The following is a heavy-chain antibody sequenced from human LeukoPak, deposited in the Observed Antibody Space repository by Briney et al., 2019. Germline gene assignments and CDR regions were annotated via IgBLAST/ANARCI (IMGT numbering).Heavy chain of an antibody. CDR1: GFTFSYYS. J-gene: IGHJ4*02. Sequence: GGSLRLSCAASGFTFSYYSMSWVRQAQGKGVEWGSGITGSAGSTHYADSVKGRFTISRDNSKNTVYMKMNSLRAEDTAIYYCAKSSYYDSSGYYREYYFDYWGQGTLVTVSS. CDR2: ITGSAGST. V-gene: IGHV3-23*01. CDR3: AKSSYYDSSGYYREYYFDY. D-gene: IGHD3-22*01.